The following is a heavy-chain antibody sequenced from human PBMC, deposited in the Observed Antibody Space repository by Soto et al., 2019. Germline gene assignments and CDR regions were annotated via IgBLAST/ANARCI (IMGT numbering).Heavy chain of an antibody. Sequence: EVQLVESGGGLVQPGGSLRLSCVASGFSFSNAWMSWVRQAPGKGLEWVGRIESKTDGGTTAYAPPVKGRFTISRDDSKNLLYLQMNNLKIEDTAVYYCTTDDPINRNWGQGTLVTVSS. CDR2: IESKTDGGTT. CDR1: GFSFSNAW. CDR3: TTDDPINRN. V-gene: IGHV3-15*04. J-gene: IGHJ4*02.